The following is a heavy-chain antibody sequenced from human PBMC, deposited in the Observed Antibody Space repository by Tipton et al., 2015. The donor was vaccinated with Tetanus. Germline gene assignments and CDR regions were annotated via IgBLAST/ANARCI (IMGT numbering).Heavy chain of an antibody. D-gene: IGHD3-16*02. J-gene: IGHJ4*02. CDR2: IYHTGSS. V-gene: IGHV4-4*02. Sequence: LSLTCVVSGGSISSSNWWSWVRQPPGKGLEWIADIYHTGSSNYNPSLKSRATISVDRSKNQFSLSLSSVTAADTAVYYCATQGGYRFHDWGQGTLVTVSS. CDR3: ATQGGYRFHD. CDR1: GGSISSSNW.